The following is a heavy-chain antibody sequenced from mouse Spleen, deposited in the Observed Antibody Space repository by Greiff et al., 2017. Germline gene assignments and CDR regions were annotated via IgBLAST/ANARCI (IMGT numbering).Heavy chain of an antibody. Sequence: QVQLQQPGAELVKPGASVKMSCKASGYTFTSYWITWVRQRPGQGLEWIGVIYPGSGTTNYNEKFKSKATLTVDTSSSTAYMQLSSLTSEDSAVYCCARSVQLGLGYYFDYWGQGTTLTVSS. V-gene: IGHV1-55*01. CDR3: ARSVQLGLGYYFDY. J-gene: IGHJ2*01. CDR2: IYPGSGTT. D-gene: IGHD4-1*02. CDR1: GYTFTSYW.